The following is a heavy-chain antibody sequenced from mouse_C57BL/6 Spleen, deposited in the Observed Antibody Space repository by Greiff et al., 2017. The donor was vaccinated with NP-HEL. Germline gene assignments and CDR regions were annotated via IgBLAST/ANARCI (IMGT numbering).Heavy chain of an antibody. CDR3: ARNWDGYFDV. J-gene: IGHJ1*03. V-gene: IGHV5-12*01. D-gene: IGHD4-1*01. CDR1: GFTFSDYY. CDR2: ISNGGGST. Sequence: EVKLEESGGGLVQPGGSLKLSCAASGFTFSDYYMYWVRQTPEKRLEWVAYISNGGGSTYYPDTVKGRFTISRDNAKNTLYLQMSRLKSEDTAMYYCARNWDGYFDVWGTGTTVTVSS.